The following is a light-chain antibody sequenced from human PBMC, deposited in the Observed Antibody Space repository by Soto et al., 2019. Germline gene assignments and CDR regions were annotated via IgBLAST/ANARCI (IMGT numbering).Light chain of an antibody. Sequence: QSVLTQPTSVSGAPGQRVTISCTGRSSNIGAGYDVHWYQQLPGTAPKLLIYGNSNRPSGVPDRCSGSKSGTSASLAITGLQAEDEADYYCQSYDSSLSGYVFGTGTKLTVL. J-gene: IGLJ1*01. CDR2: GNS. V-gene: IGLV1-40*01. CDR3: QSYDSSLSGYV. CDR1: SSNIGAGYD.